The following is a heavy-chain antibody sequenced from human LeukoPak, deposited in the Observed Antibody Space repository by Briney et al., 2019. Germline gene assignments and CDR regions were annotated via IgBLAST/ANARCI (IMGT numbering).Heavy chain of an antibody. V-gene: IGHV3-11*04. CDR3: AKGGYSSGSLSPFDY. Sequence: AGGSLRLSCAASGFTFSDYYMSWIRQAPGKGLEWVSYISSSGSTTHHADSVKGRFTIARDNAKNSLYLQMNSLRAEDTAVYYCAKGGYSSGSLSPFDYWGQGTLVTVSS. J-gene: IGHJ4*02. CDR1: GFTFSDYY. CDR2: ISSSGSTT. D-gene: IGHD2-15*01.